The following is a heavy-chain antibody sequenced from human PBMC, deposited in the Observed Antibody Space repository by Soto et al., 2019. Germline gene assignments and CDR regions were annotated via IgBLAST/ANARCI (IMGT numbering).Heavy chain of an antibody. J-gene: IGHJ4*01. V-gene: IGHV4-39*01. CDR2: IYYAGGT. CDR3: ASEGFRRKYFFDY. D-gene: IGHD6-6*01. CDR1: CGSISSSDYF. Sequence: QLQLLESGPGLVKPSETLSLPCTVSCGSISSSDYFWAWIRQPPGKSLEWIGTIYYAGGTYYNPSLKRRVTISVDKSKDQFSLKLNSVNAADTAVDYCASEGFRRKYFFDYCGHGALVTVYS.